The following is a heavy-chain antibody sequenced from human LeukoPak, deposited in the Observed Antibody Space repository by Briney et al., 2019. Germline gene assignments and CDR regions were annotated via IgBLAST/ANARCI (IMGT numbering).Heavy chain of an antibody. CDR2: INHSGST. Sequence: PSETLSPTCAVYGGSFSGYYWSWIRQPPGKGLEWIGEINHSGSTNYNPSLKSRVTISVDTSKNQFSLKLSSVTAADTAVYYCARGAGSSSWYVRRYFDYWGQGTLVTVSS. D-gene: IGHD6-13*01. V-gene: IGHV4-34*01. CDR3: ARGAGSSSWYVRRYFDY. CDR1: GGSFSGYY. J-gene: IGHJ4*02.